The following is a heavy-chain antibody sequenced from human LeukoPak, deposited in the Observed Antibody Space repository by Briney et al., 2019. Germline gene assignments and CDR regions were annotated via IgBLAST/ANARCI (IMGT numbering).Heavy chain of an antibody. CDR3: AKASPDSSGYFDY. D-gene: IGHD3-22*01. V-gene: IGHV3-33*06. Sequence: PGGSLRLSCAASGFTFSSYGMHWVRQAPGKGLEWVAVIWYDGSNKYYADSVKGRITISRDNSKNTLYLQMNSLGAEDTAVYYCAKASPDSSGYFDYWGQGTLVTVSS. J-gene: IGHJ4*02. CDR2: IWYDGSNK. CDR1: GFTFSSYG.